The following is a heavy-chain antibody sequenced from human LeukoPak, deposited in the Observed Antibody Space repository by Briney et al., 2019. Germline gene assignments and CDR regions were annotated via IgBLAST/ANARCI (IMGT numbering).Heavy chain of an antibody. J-gene: IGHJ4*02. Sequence: PSETLSLTCTVSGGSISSGGYYWSWIRQHPGKGLEWIGYIYYSGSTYYNPSLKSRVTISVDTSKNQFSLKLSSVTAADTAVYYCARVAWYSGYTDYWGQGTLVTVSS. CDR1: GGSISSGGYY. V-gene: IGHV4-31*03. CDR3: ARVAWYSGYTDY. D-gene: IGHD5-12*01. CDR2: IYYSGST.